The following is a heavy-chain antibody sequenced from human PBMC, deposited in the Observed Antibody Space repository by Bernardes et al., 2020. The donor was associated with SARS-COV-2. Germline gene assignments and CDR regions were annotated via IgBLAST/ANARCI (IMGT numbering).Heavy chain of an antibody. D-gene: IGHD6-19*01. V-gene: IGHV4-39*01. CDR2: MYYSGST. CDR3: ARQPSQPQWLVCDS. J-gene: IGHJ4*02. CDR1: GGSISSSSYY. Sequence: SETLSLTCTVSGGSISSSSYYWGWIRQPPGKGLEWIGSMYYSGSTYYSPSLRGRVTISVDTSTNHFSLKLSSVTAADTAVYYCARQPSQPQWLVCDSWGQGTLVTVSS.